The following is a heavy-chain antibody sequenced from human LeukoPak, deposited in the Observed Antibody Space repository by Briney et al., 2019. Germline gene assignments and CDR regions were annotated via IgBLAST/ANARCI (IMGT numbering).Heavy chain of an antibody. CDR2: MNPNSGNT. Sequence: ASVKVSCKAAGYTFTSYDINWVRQATGQGLEWVGWMNPNSGNTGYAQKFQGRVTMTRNTSISTAYMELSSLRSEDTAVYYCARVGTMVRGVINYWGQGTLVTVSS. CDR3: ARVGTMVRGVINY. J-gene: IGHJ4*02. D-gene: IGHD3-10*01. V-gene: IGHV1-8*01. CDR1: GYTFTSYD.